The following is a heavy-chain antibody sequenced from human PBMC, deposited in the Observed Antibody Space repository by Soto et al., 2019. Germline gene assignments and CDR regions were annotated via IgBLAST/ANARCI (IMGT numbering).Heavy chain of an antibody. CDR1: GFTFSSYA. D-gene: IGHD6-13*01. J-gene: IGHJ4*02. CDR3: AAPLIRAAAGPTEIDY. CDR2: ISGSGGST. Sequence: GGSLRLSCAASGFTFSSYAMSWVRQAPGKGLEWVSAISGSGGSTYYADSVKGRFTISRDNSKNTLYLQMNSLRAEDTAVYYCAAPLIRAAAGPTEIDYWGQGTLVTVSS. V-gene: IGHV3-23*01.